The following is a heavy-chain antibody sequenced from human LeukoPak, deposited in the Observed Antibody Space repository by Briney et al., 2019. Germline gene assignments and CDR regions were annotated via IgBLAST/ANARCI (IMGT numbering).Heavy chain of an antibody. J-gene: IGHJ4*02. CDR3: RPYDYVWGSYRNNY. V-gene: IGHV3-23*01. CDR2: ISGSGGGT. CDR1: GFTFSSYA. Sequence: PGGSLRLSCAASGFTFSSYAMSWVRQAPGKGLEWVSAISGSGGGTYYADSVKGRFTISRDNSKNTLYLQMNSLRAEDTAVYYCRPYDYVWGSYRNNYWGQGTLVTVSS. D-gene: IGHD3-16*02.